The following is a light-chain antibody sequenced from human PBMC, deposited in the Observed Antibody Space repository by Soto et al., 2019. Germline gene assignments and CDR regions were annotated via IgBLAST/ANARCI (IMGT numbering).Light chain of an antibody. CDR1: QTIGGW. J-gene: IGKJ1*01. V-gene: IGKV1-5*03. CDR2: GVS. CDR3: PHSAAYSWT. Sequence: DIQMTQSPSTLSASVGDRVTITCRASQTIGGWLAWFQQKPGKAPNLLIYGVSSVESGVPSRFTHSDSSKTRTLTIPNLQPDDFPTDYRPHSAAYSWTFGQGTKVEGK.